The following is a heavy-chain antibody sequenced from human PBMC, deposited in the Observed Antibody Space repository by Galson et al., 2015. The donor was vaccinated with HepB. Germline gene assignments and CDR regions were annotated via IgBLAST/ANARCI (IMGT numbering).Heavy chain of an antibody. D-gene: IGHD3-9*01. Sequence: SVKVSCKASGYTFTSYGISWVRQAPGQGLEWMGWISAYNGNTNYAQKLQGRVTMTTDTSTSTAYMELRSLRSDDTAVYYCARAIHPDWSGYPTLRYFDVDYYYYYYMDVWGKGTTVTVSS. V-gene: IGHV1-18*01. CDR1: GYTFTSYG. CDR3: ARAIHPDWSGYPTLRYFDVDYYYYYYMDV. CDR2: ISAYNGNT. J-gene: IGHJ6*03.